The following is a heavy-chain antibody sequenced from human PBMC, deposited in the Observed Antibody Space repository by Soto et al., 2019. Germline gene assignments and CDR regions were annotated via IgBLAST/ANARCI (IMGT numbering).Heavy chain of an antibody. J-gene: IGHJ6*02. CDR1: GGTFSSYA. Sequence: SVKVSCKASGGTFSSYAISWVRQAPGQGLEWMGGIIPIFGTANYAQKFQGRVTITADESTSTAYMELSSLRSDDTAIYYCVRGGILEANRPYYYYGLDVWGQGTPVTVSS. CDR2: IIPIFGTA. V-gene: IGHV1-69*13. D-gene: IGHD1-1*01. CDR3: VRGGILEANRPYYYYGLDV.